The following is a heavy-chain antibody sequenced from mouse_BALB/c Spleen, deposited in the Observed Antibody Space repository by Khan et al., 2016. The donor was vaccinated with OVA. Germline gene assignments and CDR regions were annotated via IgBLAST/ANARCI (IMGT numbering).Heavy chain of an antibody. CDR1: GYSIISEYA. CDR2: INYSGNT. V-gene: IGHV3-2*02. D-gene: IGHD2-4*01. CDR3: ARKDYYDYDPFPY. Sequence: SGPGLVKPSQSLSLTCTVTGYSIISEYAWNWIRQFPGNKLEWMGYINYSGNTRFNPSLKSRTSITRDTSKNQFFLHLNSVTTEDTATYYCARKDYYDYDPFPYWGQGTLVTVSA. J-gene: IGHJ3*01.